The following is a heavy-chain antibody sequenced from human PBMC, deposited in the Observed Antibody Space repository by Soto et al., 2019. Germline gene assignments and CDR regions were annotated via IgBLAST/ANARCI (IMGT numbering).Heavy chain of an antibody. CDR2: IIPIFGTA. V-gene: IGHV1-69*13. Sequence: ASVKVSCKASGGTFSSYAISWVRQAPGQGHEWMGGIIPIFGTANYAQKFQGRVTITADESTSTAYMELSSLRSEDTAVYYCARYYDSSRGPQTIYYYYYGMDVWGQGTTVTVSS. J-gene: IGHJ6*02. CDR1: GGTFSSYA. D-gene: IGHD3-22*01. CDR3: ARYYDSSRGPQTIYYYYYGMDV.